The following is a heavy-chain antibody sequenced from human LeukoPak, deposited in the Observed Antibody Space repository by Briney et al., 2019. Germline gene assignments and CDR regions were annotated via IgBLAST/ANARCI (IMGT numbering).Heavy chain of an antibody. J-gene: IGHJ3*02. CDR1: GGSISSYY. V-gene: IGHV4-59*01. Sequence: PSETLSLTCTVSGGSISSYYWSWIRQPPGKGLEWIGYIYYSGSTNYNPSLKSRVTISVDTSKNQFSLKLSSVTAADTAVYYCASYLGRFESYLSGDAFDIWGQGTMATVSS. D-gene: IGHD1-26*01. CDR2: IYYSGST. CDR3: ASYLGRFESYLSGDAFDI.